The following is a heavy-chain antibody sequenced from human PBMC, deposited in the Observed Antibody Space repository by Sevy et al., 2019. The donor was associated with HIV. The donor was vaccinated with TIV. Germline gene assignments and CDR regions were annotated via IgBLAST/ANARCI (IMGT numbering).Heavy chain of an antibody. CDR3: ALERLSSDVAEYFQN. Sequence: GGSLRLSCAASGFTFSRYSMHWVRQAPGKGLEWVATLSFDASDKHYADSVKGRFTISRDNFQNSLFLQMNSLRPEDTAVYYCALERLSSDVAEYFQNWGQGTLVTVSS. J-gene: IGHJ1*01. V-gene: IGHV3-30*04. D-gene: IGHD1-1*01. CDR2: LSFDASDK. CDR1: GFTFSRYS.